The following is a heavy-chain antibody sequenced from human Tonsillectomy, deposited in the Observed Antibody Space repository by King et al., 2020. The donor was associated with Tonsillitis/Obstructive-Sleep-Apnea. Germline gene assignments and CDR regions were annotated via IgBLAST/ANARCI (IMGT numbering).Heavy chain of an antibody. CDR2: IHYRGTT. D-gene: IGHD3-3*01. CDR3: ARHYETTSFGVVGYYFQY. CDR1: GGSISTFNYY. V-gene: IGHV4-39*01. J-gene: IGHJ4*02. Sequence: VQLQESGPGPVKPSETLSLTCTVSGGSISTFNYYWGWIRQSPGKGLEWIGSIHYRGTTYYNPSLKSRVTISVDTSKNQFSRKLSSVTAADTAVYYWARHYETTSFGVVGYYFQYWGQGTLVNVSS.